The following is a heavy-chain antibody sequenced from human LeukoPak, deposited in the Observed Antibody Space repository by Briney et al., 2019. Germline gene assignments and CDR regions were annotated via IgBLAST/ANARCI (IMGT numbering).Heavy chain of an antibody. CDR3: ARGAKHSSGYHPTYAFDI. J-gene: IGHJ3*02. V-gene: IGHV7-4-1*02. CDR1: GYTFTGYY. D-gene: IGHD3-22*01. CDR2: INTNTGNP. Sequence: ASVKVPCKDSGYTFTGYYMHWVRQAPGQGLEWMGWINTNTGNPTYAQGFTGQFVFSLDTSVSTAYLQISTVKGEDTAVYYCARGAKHSSGYHPTYAFDIWGQGTMVTVSS.